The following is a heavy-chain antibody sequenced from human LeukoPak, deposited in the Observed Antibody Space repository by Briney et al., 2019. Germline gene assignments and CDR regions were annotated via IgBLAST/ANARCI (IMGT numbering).Heavy chain of an antibody. V-gene: IGHV3-49*04. CDR1: GFKSDDFA. CDR2: IRSKAFGGTT. D-gene: IGHD3-22*01. CDR3: CSQDYYEGAATEY. Sequence: RPGGSLRLSCIASGFKSDDFALTWVRQAPGKGLEWIGFIRSKAFGGTTQYAASVQGRFTISRDASKSVVYLDMNSLKFEDTAVYYCCSQDYYEGAATEYWGQGTLVSVSS. J-gene: IGHJ4*02.